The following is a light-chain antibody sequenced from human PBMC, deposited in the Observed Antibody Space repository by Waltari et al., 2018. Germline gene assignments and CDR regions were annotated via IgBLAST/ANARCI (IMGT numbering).Light chain of an antibody. J-gene: IGLJ1*01. Sequence: QAALTQPASVSGSPGQSITISCTGTSSDIGAYSYVSWFQQHPGKAPKLLICGVSIRPSGVSNRFSGSKSGNMASLTISGLQADDEADYYCSSFTDSRIYVFGSGTKVTVL. CDR3: SSFTDSRIYV. V-gene: IGLV2-14*03. CDR2: GVS. CDR1: SSDIGAYSY.